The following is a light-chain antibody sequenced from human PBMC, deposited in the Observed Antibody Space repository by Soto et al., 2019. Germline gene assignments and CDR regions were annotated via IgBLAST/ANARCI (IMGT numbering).Light chain of an antibody. CDR2: DAS. CDR1: QSVSSY. Sequence: EIVLTQSPATLSLSPGERATLSCRASQSVSSYLAWYQQKPGQAPRLLIYDASNRATGIPARFSGSGSGTDFTLTISSLEPEDFAAYYCQQRSNWPPLXTXGGGTKVDIK. V-gene: IGKV3-11*01. CDR3: QQRSNWPPLXT. J-gene: IGKJ4*01.